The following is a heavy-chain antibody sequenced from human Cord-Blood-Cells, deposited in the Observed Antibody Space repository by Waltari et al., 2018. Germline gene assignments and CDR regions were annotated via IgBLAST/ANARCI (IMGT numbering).Heavy chain of an antibody. J-gene: IGHJ4*02. Sequence: QLQLVQSGAEVKKPGASVKVSCKVSGYTLTELSYHWVRPAPGKGLEWMGGFDPEDGETIYAQKFQGRVTMTEDTSTDTAYMELSSLRSEDTAVYYCATGLKVVSGLQHLPLNFDYWGQGTLVTVSS. CDR3: ATGLKVVSGLQHLPLNFDY. CDR1: GYTLTELS. D-gene: IGHD6-13*01. CDR2: FDPEDGET. V-gene: IGHV1-24*01.